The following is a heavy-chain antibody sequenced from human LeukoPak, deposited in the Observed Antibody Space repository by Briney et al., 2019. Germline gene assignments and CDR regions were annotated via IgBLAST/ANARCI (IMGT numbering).Heavy chain of an antibody. CDR3: ARLSYDSSGSRDY. CDR2: IYPGDSDT. CDR1: GYSFTNYW. D-gene: IGHD3-22*01. V-gene: IGHV5-51*01. Sequence: GESLKISCKGSGYSFTNYWIAWVRQMPGKGLEWMGIIYPGDSDTRYNPSFQGQVTISADKSISTAYLQWSSLKASDTAMYYCARLSYDSSGSRDYWGQGTLVTVSS. J-gene: IGHJ4*02.